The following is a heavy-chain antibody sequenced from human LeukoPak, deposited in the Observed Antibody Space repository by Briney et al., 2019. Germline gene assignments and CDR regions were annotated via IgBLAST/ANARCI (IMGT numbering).Heavy chain of an antibody. D-gene: IGHD5-12*01. J-gene: IGHJ6*03. CDR3: AKDTVKVTTIRRVPHYMDV. CDR1: GFTVSSNY. Sequence: GGSLRLFCAASGFTVSSNYMSWVRQAPGKGLEWVSVIYSGGSTYYADSVKGRFTISRDNSKNTLYLQMSSLRAEDTAVYYCAKDTVKVTTIRRVPHYMDVWGKGTTVTISS. CDR2: IYSGGST. V-gene: IGHV3-53*05.